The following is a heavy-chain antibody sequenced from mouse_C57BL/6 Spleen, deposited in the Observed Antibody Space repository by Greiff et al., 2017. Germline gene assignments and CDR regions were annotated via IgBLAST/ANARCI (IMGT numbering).Heavy chain of an antibody. CDR2: FYPGSGSI. D-gene: IGHD1-1*01. CDR3: ARHENYYGSSYYDAMDY. V-gene: IGHV1-62-2*01. J-gene: IGHJ4*01. Sequence: QVQLQQSGAELVKPGASVKLSCKASGYTFTEYTIHWVKQRPGQGLEWIGWFYPGSGSIKYNEKFKDKATLTADKSSSTVYMALSRLTSEDSAVYFCARHENYYGSSYYDAMDYWGQGPSVTVSS. CDR1: GYTFTEYT.